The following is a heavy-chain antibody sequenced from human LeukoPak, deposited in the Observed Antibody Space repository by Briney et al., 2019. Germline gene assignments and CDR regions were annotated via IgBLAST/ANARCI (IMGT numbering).Heavy chain of an antibody. CDR1: GGSISSYY. J-gene: IGHJ4*02. Sequence: SETLSLTCTVSGGSISSYYWSWIRQPPGKGLEWIGYIYYSGSTNYNPSLKSRVTISADTSKNQFSLKLSSVTAADTAVYYCAREVGGLSPSFDYWGQGTLVTVSS. D-gene: IGHD2-15*01. V-gene: IGHV4-59*01. CDR2: IYYSGST. CDR3: AREVGGLSPSFDY.